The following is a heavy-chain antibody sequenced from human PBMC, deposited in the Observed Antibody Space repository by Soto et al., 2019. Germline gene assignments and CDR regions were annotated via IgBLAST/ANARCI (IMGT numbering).Heavy chain of an antibody. J-gene: IGHJ4*02. D-gene: IGHD6-13*01. V-gene: IGHV4-30-2*01. Sequence: QLQLQESGSGLVKPSQTLSLTCAVSGGSISSGGYSWSWFRQPPGKGLEWIGYIYHSGSTYYNPSLKRPVTISVARSKNQFSLKPSSVTAADKAVYYCASSHAGAHITAAVHWGQGTLVTVSS. CDR3: ASSHAGAHITAAVH. CDR1: GGSISSGGYS. CDR2: IYHSGST.